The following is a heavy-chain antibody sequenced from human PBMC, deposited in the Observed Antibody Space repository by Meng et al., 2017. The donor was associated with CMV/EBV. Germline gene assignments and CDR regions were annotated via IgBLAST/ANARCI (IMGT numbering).Heavy chain of an antibody. Sequence: FSGYYWSWIRQPPGKGLEWIGEINHSGSTNYNPSLKSRVTISVDTSKNQFSLKLSSVTAADTAVYYCARVVRDDFWSGYYRGGWFDPWGQGTLVTVSS. CDR1: FSGYY. CDR3: ARVVRDDFWSGYYRGGWFDP. D-gene: IGHD3-3*01. V-gene: IGHV4-34*01. CDR2: INHSGST. J-gene: IGHJ5*02.